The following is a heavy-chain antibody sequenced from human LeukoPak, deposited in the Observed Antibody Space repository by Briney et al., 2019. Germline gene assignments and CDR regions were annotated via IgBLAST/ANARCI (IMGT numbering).Heavy chain of an antibody. J-gene: IGHJ4*02. Sequence: GGSLRLSCAAFGFTVSSNYMSWVRQAPGKGLEWVSVILGGGGTYYGDSVRGRFTISRDNSKNTLYLQMNSLRAEDTAVYYCASWPGAWCGEDFWGQGTLVTVSS. D-gene: IGHD3-10*01. CDR3: ASWPGAWCGEDF. CDR1: GFTVSSNY. V-gene: IGHV3-53*01. CDR2: ILGGGGT.